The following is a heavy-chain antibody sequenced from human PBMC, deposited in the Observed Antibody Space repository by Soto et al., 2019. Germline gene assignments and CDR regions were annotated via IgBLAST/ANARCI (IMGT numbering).Heavy chain of an antibody. CDR3: ATRLGYCSSTSCPGNWFDP. D-gene: IGHD2-2*01. V-gene: IGHV3-30-3*01. CDR2: ISYDGSNK. Sequence: GGSLRLSCAASGFTFSNYAMHWVRQAPGKGLEWVAVISYDGSNKYYADSVKGRFTISRDNSKNTLYLQMNSLRAEDTAVYYCATRLGYCSSTSCPGNWFDPWGQGTLVTVSS. J-gene: IGHJ5*02. CDR1: GFTFSNYA.